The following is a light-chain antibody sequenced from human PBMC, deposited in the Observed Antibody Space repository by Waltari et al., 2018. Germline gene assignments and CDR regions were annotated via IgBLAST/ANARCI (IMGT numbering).Light chain of an antibody. CDR1: HSISAL. Sequence: DIQMTQSPSTLSASVGDRVTITCRASHSISALLAWYQLRPGKAPKLLHPDASILERGVPSRFSGSGSGTEFTLTINSLQPDDFATYYCHQYTNFPLTFGGGTTVEIK. CDR3: HQYTNFPLT. CDR2: DAS. V-gene: IGKV1-5*01. J-gene: IGKJ4*01.